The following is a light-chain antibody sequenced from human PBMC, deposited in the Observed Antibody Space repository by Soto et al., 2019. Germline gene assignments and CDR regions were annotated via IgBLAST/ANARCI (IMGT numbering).Light chain of an antibody. CDR1: QNINNY. J-gene: IGKJ4*01. CDR2: AVS. V-gene: IGKV1-39*01. CDR3: QQTSDTLSIT. Sequence: DIQMTQSPSSLSASVGDRVTITCRASQNINNYLNWYQQKPGKAPDLMIYAVSNLRSGVPSRFSGSGSVTNFTLSISSLQPEDVATYYCQQTSDTLSITFGGGTKVEI.